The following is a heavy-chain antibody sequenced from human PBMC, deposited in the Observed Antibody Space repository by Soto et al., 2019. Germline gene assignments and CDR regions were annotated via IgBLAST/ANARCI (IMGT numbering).Heavy chain of an antibody. Sequence: QVQLQESGPGLVKPSQTLSLTCTVSGDSISSGIHYWSWIRQRPGKGLEWMAYIFYSGGTYYKPSLKSRVTISVDTSKNQFSLNLSSVTAADTAVYYCARASWSFYYFDNWGQGTLVTVSS. CDR1: GDSISSGIHY. J-gene: IGHJ4*02. CDR2: IFYSGGT. D-gene: IGHD3-10*01. CDR3: ARASWSFYYFDN. V-gene: IGHV4-31*03.